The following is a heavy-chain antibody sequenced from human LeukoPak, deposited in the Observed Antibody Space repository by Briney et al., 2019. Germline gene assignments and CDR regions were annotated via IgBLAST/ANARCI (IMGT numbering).Heavy chain of an antibody. J-gene: IGHJ4*02. CDR1: RFTFSNYG. CDR3: AKDRVGAILYFDY. Sequence: GGSLRLSCAASRFTFSNYGMSWVRQAPGKGLEWVPAITGSGGTTYYADSMKGRFTISRDNSKNTLYLQMNSLRAEDTAVYYCAKDRVGAILYFDYWGLGTLVTVSS. V-gene: IGHV3-23*01. D-gene: IGHD1-26*01. CDR2: ITGSGGTT.